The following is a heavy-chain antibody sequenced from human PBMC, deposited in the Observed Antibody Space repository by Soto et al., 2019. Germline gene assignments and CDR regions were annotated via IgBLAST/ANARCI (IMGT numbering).Heavy chain of an antibody. CDR1: GFSLSTSGVG. CDR3: AHRPDDYIWGSYPNRLPDYFDY. V-gene: IGHV2-5*02. CDR2: IYWDDDK. Sequence: SGPTLVNPTQTLTLTCTFSGFSLSTSGVGVGWIRQPPGKALEWLALIYWDDDKSYSPSLKSRLTITKDTSKTQVVLTMTNMDPVDTATYYCAHRPDDYIWGSYPNRLPDYFDYWGQGTLVTVSS. J-gene: IGHJ4*02. D-gene: IGHD3-16*02.